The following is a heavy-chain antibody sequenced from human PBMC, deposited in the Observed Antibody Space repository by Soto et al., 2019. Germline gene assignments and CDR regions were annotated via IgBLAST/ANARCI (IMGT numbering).Heavy chain of an antibody. CDR1: GYTFTSYY. CDR2: INPSGGST. Sequence: GASVKVSCKASGYTFTSYYMHWVRQAPGQGLEWMGIINPSGGSTSYAQKFQGRVTMTRDTSTSTVYMELSSLRSDDTAVYYCARDLLAVARTNWFDPWGHGTLVTVSS. D-gene: IGHD6-19*01. V-gene: IGHV1-46*01. CDR3: ARDLLAVARTNWFDP. J-gene: IGHJ5*02.